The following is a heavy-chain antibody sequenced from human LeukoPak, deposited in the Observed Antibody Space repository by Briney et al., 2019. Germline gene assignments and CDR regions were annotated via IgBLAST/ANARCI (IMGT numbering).Heavy chain of an antibody. J-gene: IGHJ4*02. CDR3: ARSESFCSSTSCRGYYFDY. CDR1: GYTFTSYY. Sequence: ASVKVSCKASGYTFTSYYMHWVRQAPGQGLEWMGIINPSGGSTSYAQKFQGRVTMTRDTSTSTVYMELSSLRSEDMAVYYCARSESFCSSTSCRGYYFDYWGQGTLVTVSS. D-gene: IGHD2-2*01. CDR2: INPSGGST. V-gene: IGHV1-46*01.